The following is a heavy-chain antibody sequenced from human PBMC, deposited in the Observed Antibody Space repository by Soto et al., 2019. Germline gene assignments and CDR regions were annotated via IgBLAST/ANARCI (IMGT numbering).Heavy chain of an antibody. Sequence: LSLSCAASGFTFSNYWMSWVRQAPGKGLEWVANIKEDGSEKNYADSVKGRFTISRDNSKNSLYLQMNSLRTEDTALYYCPKDIVAAAGTNYFDYWGQGTLVTVSS. D-gene: IGHD6-13*01. J-gene: IGHJ4*02. CDR3: PKDIVAAAGTNYFDY. CDR2: IKEDGSEK. CDR1: GFTFSNYW. V-gene: IGHV3-7*05.